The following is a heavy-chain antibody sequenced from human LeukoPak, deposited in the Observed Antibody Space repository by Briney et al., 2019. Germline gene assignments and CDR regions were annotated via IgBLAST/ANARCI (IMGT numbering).Heavy chain of an antibody. J-gene: IGHJ4*02. CDR3: ARGSVGDTDFDY. CDR2: IYISGNT. D-gene: IGHD1-26*01. CDR1: GGSISSGSYY. Sequence: ASETLSLTCTVSGGSISSGSYYWSWIRQPAGKGLEWIGRIYISGNTNYNPPLKSRVTISVDTSKNQFSLKLSSVTAADTAVYYCARGSVGDTDFDYWGQGTLVTVSS. V-gene: IGHV4-61*02.